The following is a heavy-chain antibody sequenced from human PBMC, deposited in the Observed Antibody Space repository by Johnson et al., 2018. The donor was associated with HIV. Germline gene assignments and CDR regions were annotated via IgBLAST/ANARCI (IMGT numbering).Heavy chain of an antibody. D-gene: IGHD1-26*01. CDR1: GFTFSSYG. Sequence: QMQLVESGGGVVQPGGSLRLSCAASGFTFSSYGMHWVRQAPGKGLEWVAAIWYDGSNVYYADSVRGRFPISRDSAKNSLYPRMNSLGGEDTAVYYCARGDRSWAFDIGGQGTMLTVSS. CDR3: ARGDRSWAFDI. CDR2: IWYDGSNV. J-gene: IGHJ3*02. V-gene: IGHV3-33*01.